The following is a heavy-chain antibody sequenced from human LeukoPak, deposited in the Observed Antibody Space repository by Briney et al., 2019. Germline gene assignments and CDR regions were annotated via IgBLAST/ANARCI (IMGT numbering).Heavy chain of an antibody. CDR3: ARDARISGFDP. CDR2: ISSSSSTI. Sequence: GGSLRLSCAASGFTFSSYSMNWVRQAPGKGLEWVSYISSSSSTIYYAESVKGRFTISRDNAKNSLYLRMNSLRDEDTAVYYCARDARISGFDPWGQGTLVTVSS. V-gene: IGHV3-48*02. J-gene: IGHJ5*02. CDR1: GFTFSSYS. D-gene: IGHD2-15*01.